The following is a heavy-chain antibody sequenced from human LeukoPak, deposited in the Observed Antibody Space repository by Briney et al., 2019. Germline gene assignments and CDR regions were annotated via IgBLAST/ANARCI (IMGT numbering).Heavy chain of an antibody. D-gene: IGHD3-22*01. V-gene: IGHV1-69*04. CDR3: ARSEHSSYYDSSGYNY. CDR2: IIPILGIA. J-gene: IGHJ4*02. CDR1: GGTFSSYA. Sequence: GASVKVSCKASGGTFSSYAITWVRQAPGQGLEWVGRIIPILGIANYAQKFQGRVTITADKSTSTAYMELSSLRSEDTAVYYCARSEHSSYYDSSGYNYWGQGALVTVSS.